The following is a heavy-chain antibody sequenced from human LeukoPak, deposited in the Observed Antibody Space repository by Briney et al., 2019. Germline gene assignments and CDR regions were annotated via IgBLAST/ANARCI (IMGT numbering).Heavy chain of an antibody. Sequence: GESLKISCQGSGYSFTSYWIGWVRQMPGKGLEWMGIIYPDDSDTRYSPSFQGHVTISADKSISTAYLQWSSLRASDTALYYCARHYGSGSSYRGFDYWGQGTLVTVSS. J-gene: IGHJ4*02. CDR2: IYPDDSDT. CDR1: GYSFTSYW. V-gene: IGHV5-51*01. CDR3: ARHYGSGSSYRGFDY. D-gene: IGHD3-10*01.